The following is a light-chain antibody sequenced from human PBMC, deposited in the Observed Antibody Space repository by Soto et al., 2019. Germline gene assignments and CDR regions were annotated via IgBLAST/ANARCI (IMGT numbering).Light chain of an antibody. CDR1: SSDIGSQKL. CDR2: EGS. CDR3: CSYASRNTFYV. Sequence: QSALTQPASVSASPGQSIAISCTGASSDIGSQKLVSWYQQNSGKAPKLVIYEGSKRLSGVSDRFSGSKSANTASLTISGLQDEDEADYYCCSYASRNTFYVFGTGTKLTVL. J-gene: IGLJ1*01. V-gene: IGLV2-23*03.